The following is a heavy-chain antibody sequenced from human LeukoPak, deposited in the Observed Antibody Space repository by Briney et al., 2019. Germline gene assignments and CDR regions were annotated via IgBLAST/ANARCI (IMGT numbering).Heavy chain of an antibody. CDR2: ISYDGSNK. D-gene: IGHD3-22*01. Sequence: GGSLRLSCAASGFTFSSYAMHWVRQAPGKGLEWVAVISYDGSNKYYADSVKGRFTISRDNSKNTLYLQMNSLRAEDTAVYYCARDRDYYDSSGYELDYWGQGTLVTVSS. V-gene: IGHV3-30*04. J-gene: IGHJ4*02. CDR1: GFTFSSYA. CDR3: ARDRDYYDSSGYELDY.